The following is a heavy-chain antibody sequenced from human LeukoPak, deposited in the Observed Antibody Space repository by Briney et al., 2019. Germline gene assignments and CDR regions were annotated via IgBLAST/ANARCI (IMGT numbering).Heavy chain of an antibody. Sequence: ASVKVSCKASGYTFTDYYMHWVRQAPGQGLEWMGWINPNSGGTNYAQEFQGRVTMTRDMSISTAYMELSRLRSDDTAVYYCARVYGYSGYDPYYFDYWGQGTLVTVSS. D-gene: IGHD5-12*01. V-gene: IGHV1-2*02. CDR1: GYTFTDYY. CDR3: ARVYGYSGYDPYYFDY. J-gene: IGHJ4*02. CDR2: INPNSGGT.